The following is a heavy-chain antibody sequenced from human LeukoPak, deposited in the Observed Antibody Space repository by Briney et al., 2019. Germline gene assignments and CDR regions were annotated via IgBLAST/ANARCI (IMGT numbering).Heavy chain of an antibody. CDR1: GFTFNKYW. V-gene: IGHV3-7*01. CDR2: IRDDGSEK. D-gene: IGHD3-9*01. J-gene: IGHJ6*02. CDR3: AKDRDLRYFSDMDV. Sequence: GGSLRLSCVASGFTFNKYWMNWVRQAPGRGLEWVANIRDDGSEKNYVDSVKGRFTISRDNSKNTLYLQMNSLRAEDTAVYYCAKDRDLRYFSDMDVWGQGTTVTVSS.